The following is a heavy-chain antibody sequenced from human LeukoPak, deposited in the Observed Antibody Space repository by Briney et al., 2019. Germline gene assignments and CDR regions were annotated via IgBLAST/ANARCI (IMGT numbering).Heavy chain of an antibody. CDR1: GFTFSVYY. D-gene: IGHD5-12*01. J-gene: IGHJ4*02. V-gene: IGHV3-74*03. CDR3: ATGYRSAYSWDS. CDR2: ISPDATKS. Sequence: GSLRLXCAASGFTFSVYYMFWVRQAPGKGLVWVSSISPDATKSKYADFVEGRLTISRDNAKNTLYLQLNSLRVEDAAVYYCATGYRSAYSWDSWGQGTLVTVSS.